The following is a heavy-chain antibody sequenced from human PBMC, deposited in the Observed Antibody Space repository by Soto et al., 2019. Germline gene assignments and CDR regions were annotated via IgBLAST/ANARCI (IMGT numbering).Heavy chain of an antibody. Sequence: QVQLVQSGAEMKTPGASVKVSCKARGFTFTTNDIHWVRQAPGQRLEWMGWMNFNTDSTDSAEDFEGRLTMTWNTSISTAYMELTDLTSEDTAVYYCAREVVEVTSIWLDPWGQGIHLTVSS. CDR3: AREVVEVTSIWLDP. V-gene: IGHV1-8*02. CDR2: MNFNTDST. J-gene: IGHJ5*02. CDR1: GFTFTTND. D-gene: IGHD1-1*01.